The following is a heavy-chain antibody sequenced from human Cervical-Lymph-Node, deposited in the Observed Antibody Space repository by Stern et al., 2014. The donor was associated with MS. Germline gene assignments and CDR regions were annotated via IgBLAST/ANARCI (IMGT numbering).Heavy chain of an antibody. CDR1: GFTFDDYA. J-gene: IGHJ4*02. Sequence: VQLVESGGGLVQPGRSLRLSCAASGFTFDDYAMYWVRQAPGKGLEWVSGIGWNSGGITYADSVKGRFTISRDNAKNSLYLEMNSLRAEDTALYYCAKDYGSGSSFFDYWGQGTLVTVSS. D-gene: IGHD3-10*01. V-gene: IGHV3-9*01. CDR2: IGWNSGGI. CDR3: AKDYGSGSSFFDY.